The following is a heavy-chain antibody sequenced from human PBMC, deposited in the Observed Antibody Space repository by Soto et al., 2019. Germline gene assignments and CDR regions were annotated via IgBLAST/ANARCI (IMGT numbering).Heavy chain of an antibody. CDR1: GYTFTSYD. CDR3: ARGYCSSTSCSFDY. Sequence: VQLVQSGAEVKKPGASVKVSCKASGYTFTSYDINWVRQATGQGLEWMGWMNPNSGNTGYAQKFQGRVTMTRTTSISTAYRELSSLRSEDTAVYYCARGYCSSTSCSFDYWGQGTLVTVSS. CDR2: MNPNSGNT. D-gene: IGHD2-2*01. V-gene: IGHV1-8*01. J-gene: IGHJ4*02.